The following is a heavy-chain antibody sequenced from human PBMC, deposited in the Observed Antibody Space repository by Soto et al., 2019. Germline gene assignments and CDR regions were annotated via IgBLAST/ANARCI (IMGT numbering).Heavy chain of an antibody. Sequence: GGSLRLSCTASGFTFGDYAMSWFRQAPGKGLEWVGFIRSKAYGGTTEYAASVKGRFTISRDDSKSIAYLQMNSLKTEDTAVYYCTRDRADLYGSYLLEPEQHWGQGTLVTVSS. V-gene: IGHV3-49*03. J-gene: IGHJ1*01. D-gene: IGHD1-26*01. CDR2: IRSKAYGGTT. CDR3: TRDRADLYGSYLLEPEQH. CDR1: GFTFGDYA.